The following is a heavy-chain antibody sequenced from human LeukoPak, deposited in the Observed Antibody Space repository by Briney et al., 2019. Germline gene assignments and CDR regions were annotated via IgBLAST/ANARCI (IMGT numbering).Heavy chain of an antibody. CDR1: GGSISSYY. V-gene: IGHV4-59*01. Sequence: PSETLSLTCTVSGGSISSYYWSWIRQPPGKGLEWIGYIYYSGSTNYNPSLKSRVTISVDTSKNQFSLKLSSVTAADTAVYYCARGMAAAGIAYWGQGTLVTVSS. D-gene: IGHD6-13*01. J-gene: IGHJ4*02. CDR3: ARGMAAAGIAY. CDR2: IYYSGST.